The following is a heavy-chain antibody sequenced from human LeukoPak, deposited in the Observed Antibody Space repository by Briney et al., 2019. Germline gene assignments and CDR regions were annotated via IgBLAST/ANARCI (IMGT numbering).Heavy chain of an antibody. J-gene: IGHJ4*02. V-gene: IGHV3-30*04. D-gene: IGHD1-14*01. CDR3: ARGIRGATRSDFDY. CDR1: AFTFSSYA. CDR2: ISYDGSNK. Sequence: GGSLRLSCAASAFTFSSYALHWVRQAPGKGLEWVAVISYDGSNKYYADSVKGRFTISRDNSKDTLYLQMNSLRAEDTAVYYCARGIRGATRSDFDYWGQGTLVTVSS.